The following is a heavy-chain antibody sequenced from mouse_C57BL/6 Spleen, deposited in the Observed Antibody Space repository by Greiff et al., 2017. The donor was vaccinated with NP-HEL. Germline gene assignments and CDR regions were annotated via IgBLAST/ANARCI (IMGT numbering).Heavy chain of an antibody. CDR1: GFTFSSYT. Sequence: EVQLVESGGGLVKPGGSLKLSCAASGFTFSSYTMSWVRQTPEKRLEWVATISGGGGNTYYPDSVKGRFTISRDNAKNTLYLQMSSLRSEDTALYYCARQSGTGHYYAMDYWGQGTSVTVSS. V-gene: IGHV5-9*01. CDR3: ARQSGTGHYYAMDY. CDR2: ISGGGGNT. D-gene: IGHD1-1*01. J-gene: IGHJ4*01.